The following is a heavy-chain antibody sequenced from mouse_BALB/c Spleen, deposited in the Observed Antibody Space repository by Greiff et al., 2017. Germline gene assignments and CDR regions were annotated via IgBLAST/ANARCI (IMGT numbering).Heavy chain of an antibody. D-gene: IGHD1-2*01. Sequence: EVNLVESGGGLVQPGGSRKLSCAASGFTFSSFGMHWVRQAPEKGLEWVAYISSGSSTIYYADTVKGRFTISRDNPKNTLFLQMTSLRSEDTAMYYCARSGDSLLRPWYFDVWGAGTTVTVSS. J-gene: IGHJ1*01. V-gene: IGHV5-17*02. CDR1: GFTFSSFG. CDR2: ISSGSSTI. CDR3: ARSGDSLLRPWYFDV.